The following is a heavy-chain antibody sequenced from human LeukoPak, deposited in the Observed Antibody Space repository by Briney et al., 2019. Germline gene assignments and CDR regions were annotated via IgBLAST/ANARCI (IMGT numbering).Heavy chain of an antibody. J-gene: IGHJ4*02. CDR1: GFTFSTYW. D-gene: IGHD2-15*01. Sequence: GGSLRLSCAASGFTFSTYWMSWVRQAPGRGLEWVANIKQDGGEKYYVDSVKGRFTISRDNAKNSLYLQMNSLRAEDTAVYYCARVAPPGFCSGGSCSYYFDYWGQGTLVTVSS. V-gene: IGHV3-7*05. CDR3: ARVAPPGFCSGGSCSYYFDY. CDR2: IKQDGGEK.